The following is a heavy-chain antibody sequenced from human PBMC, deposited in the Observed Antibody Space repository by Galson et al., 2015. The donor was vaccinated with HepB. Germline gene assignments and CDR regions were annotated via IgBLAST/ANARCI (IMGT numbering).Heavy chain of an antibody. Sequence: QSGAEVKKPGESLKISCKGSGYRFSTFWIGWVRQMPGKGLEWMGIIYPTASEVRYSPSFQGQVTISADKSTSTAYLQWSSLKAADSAMYYCARLEYYYDGSGPAPPFDYWGQGTLVTVSS. CDR2: IYPTASEV. J-gene: IGHJ4*02. V-gene: IGHV5-51*01. D-gene: IGHD3-22*01. CDR1: GYRFSTFW. CDR3: ARLEYYYDGSGPAPPFDY.